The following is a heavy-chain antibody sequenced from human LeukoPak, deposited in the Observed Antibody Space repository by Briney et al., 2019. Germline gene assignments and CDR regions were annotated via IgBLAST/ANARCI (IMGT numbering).Heavy chain of an antibody. V-gene: IGHV1-2*02. J-gene: IGHJ6*02. CDR3: VKDSSGYLTLRYGMDV. CDR1: GYTFSDYH. D-gene: IGHD3-22*01. CDR2: INPKNDGT. Sequence: ASVKVSCKASGYTFSDYHIHWVRQAPGQGLEWMGWINPKNDGTNYAQNFQDRATMTTDTSAATAYMELSSLRSDDTAVYFCVKDSSGYLTLRYGMDVWGQGTTITVSS.